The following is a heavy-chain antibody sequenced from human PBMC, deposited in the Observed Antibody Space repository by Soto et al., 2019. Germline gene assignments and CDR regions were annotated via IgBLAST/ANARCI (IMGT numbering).Heavy chain of an antibody. CDR3: ASTNSGYDYHLDY. J-gene: IGHJ4*02. Sequence: QVQLVQSGAEVKKPGSSVKVSCKASVGTFSSYAISWLRQAPGQGLEWMVGIIPIFGTANYAQKLQGRVTITADESTSTAYMELSSLRSEYTAVYYWASTNSGYDYHLDYWGQGTLVTVSS. D-gene: IGHD5-12*01. CDR2: IIPIFGTA. CDR1: VGTFSSYA. V-gene: IGHV1-69*12.